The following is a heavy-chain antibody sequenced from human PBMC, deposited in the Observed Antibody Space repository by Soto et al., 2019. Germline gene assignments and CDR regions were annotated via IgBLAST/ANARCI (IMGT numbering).Heavy chain of an antibody. D-gene: IGHD3-22*01. Sequence: QLQLQESGPGLVRPSGTLSLTCAVSGASITSSTYYWSWIRQPPGKGLEWIGNIYESGNTYYNPSLKTRVSISVDTSKNLCSLKLTSVTAADTAVYYCARPSSGSYSDDYWGQGALVTVSS. CDR3: ARPSSGSYSDDY. CDR1: GASITSSTYY. CDR2: IYESGNT. J-gene: IGHJ4*02. V-gene: IGHV4-39*01.